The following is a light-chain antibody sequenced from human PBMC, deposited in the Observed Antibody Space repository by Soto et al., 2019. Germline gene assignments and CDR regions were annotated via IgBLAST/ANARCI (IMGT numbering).Light chain of an antibody. J-gene: IGKJ1*01. CDR2: LGS. V-gene: IGKV2-28*01. Sequence: IVMTQSLLSMPVTPGEPASISCRSSQSLLHSNGYNYLDWYLQKPGQSPQLLIYLGSNRAFGVPDRFSGGGSGTEFTLKISSVQADDVGIYYCMHALKTPQAFGQGTKVELK. CDR1: QSLLHSNGYNY. CDR3: MHALKTPQA.